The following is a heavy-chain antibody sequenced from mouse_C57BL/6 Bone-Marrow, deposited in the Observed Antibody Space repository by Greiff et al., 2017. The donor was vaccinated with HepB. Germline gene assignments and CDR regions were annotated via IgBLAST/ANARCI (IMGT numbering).Heavy chain of an antibody. V-gene: IGHV1-4*01. CDR1: GYTFTSYT. Sequence: VNVVESGAELARPGASVKMSCKASGYTFTSYTMHWVKQRPGQGLEWIGYINPSSGYTKYNQKFKDKATLTADKSSSTAYMQLSSLTSEDSAVYYCARYGSRNYWGQGTTLTVSS. CDR2: INPSSGYT. D-gene: IGHD1-1*01. CDR3: ARYGSRNY. J-gene: IGHJ2*01.